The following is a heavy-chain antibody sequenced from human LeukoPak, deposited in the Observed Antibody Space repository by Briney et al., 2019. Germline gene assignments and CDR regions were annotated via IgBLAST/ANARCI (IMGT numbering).Heavy chain of an antibody. CDR2: ISWNSGSI. J-gene: IGHJ5*02. CDR1: GFTFDDYA. Sequence: GGSLRLSCAASGFTFDDYAMHWVQQAPGKGLEWVSGISWNSGSIGYADSVKGRFTISRDNAKNSLYLQMNSLRAEDTALYYCAKGLGIVVVPAAMAFDPWGQGTLVTVSS. D-gene: IGHD2-2*01. V-gene: IGHV3-9*01. CDR3: AKGLGIVVVPAAMAFDP.